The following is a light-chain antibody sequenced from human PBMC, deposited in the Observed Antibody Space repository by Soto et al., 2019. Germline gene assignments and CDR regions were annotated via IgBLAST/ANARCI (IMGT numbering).Light chain of an antibody. Sequence: QSALTQPPSASGSPGQSVTISCTGTSSDVGAYNYVSWYQQHAGKAPKLVIYEVTKRPSGVPDRFSGSKSDNTASLTVSGLQADDEADYYCSSFASSNTWVFGGGTKLTVL. CDR3: SSFASSNTWV. J-gene: IGLJ3*02. V-gene: IGLV2-8*01. CDR1: SSDVGAYNY. CDR2: EVT.